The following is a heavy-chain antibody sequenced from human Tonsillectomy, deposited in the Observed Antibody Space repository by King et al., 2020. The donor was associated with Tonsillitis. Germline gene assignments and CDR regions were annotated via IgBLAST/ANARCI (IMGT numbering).Heavy chain of an antibody. D-gene: IGHD4-17*01. CDR2: ISGGGGGT. J-gene: IGHJ4*02. Sequence: VQLVESGGGLIQPGGSLRLSCAASGFTFSSYAMSWVRQAPGKWREWVSAISGGGGGTFYADSVKGRFTISRDNSKSTLYLQMNSLRAEDTAVYHCAKVGYYGDHFDYWGQGTLVTVSS. V-gene: IGHV3-23*04. CDR1: GFTFSSYA. CDR3: AKVGYYGDHFDY.